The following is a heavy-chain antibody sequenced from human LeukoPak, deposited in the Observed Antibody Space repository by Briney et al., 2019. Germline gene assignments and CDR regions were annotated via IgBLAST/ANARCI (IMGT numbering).Heavy chain of an antibody. V-gene: IGHV4-59*01. CDR3: ARGGAGNCGGACYLNRFDP. Sequence: SETLSLTCTVSGDSISSYYWSWIRQPPGKGLEWIGYIYYSGSTKYNPSLKSRVTISVDTSKNQFSLKLNSVTAADTAVYYCARGGAGNCGGACYLNRFDPWGQGTLVTVSS. D-gene: IGHD2-21*02. CDR2: IYYSGST. J-gene: IGHJ5*02. CDR1: GDSISSYY.